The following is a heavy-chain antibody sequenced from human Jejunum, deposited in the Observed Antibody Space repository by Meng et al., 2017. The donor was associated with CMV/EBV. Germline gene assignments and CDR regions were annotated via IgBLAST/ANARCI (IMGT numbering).Heavy chain of an antibody. V-gene: IGHV3-11*04. CDR3: ARDLVVVPAAMGVYYYYGMDV. Sequence: YYMSWIRQAPGKGLEWVSYISSSGSTIYYADSVKGRFTISRDNAKNSLYLQMNSLRAKDTAVYYCARDLVVVPAAMGVYYYYGMDVWGQGTTVTVSS. CDR1: YY. D-gene: IGHD2-2*01. CDR2: ISSSGSTI. J-gene: IGHJ6*02.